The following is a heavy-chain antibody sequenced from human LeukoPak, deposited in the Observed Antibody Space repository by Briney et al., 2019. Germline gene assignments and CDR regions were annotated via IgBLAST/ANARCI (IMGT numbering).Heavy chain of an antibody. CDR1: GFTFSSYG. CDR2: ISYDGSNK. Sequence: PGRALRLSCAAPGFTFSSYGMHWVRQAPGKGLGWGAVISYDGSNKYYADSVKGRFTISRDNSKNTLYLQMNSLRAEDTAVYYCAKVFVRSSHHFDYWGQGTLVTVSS. CDR3: AKVFVRSSHHFDY. V-gene: IGHV3-30*18. J-gene: IGHJ4*02. D-gene: IGHD6-6*01.